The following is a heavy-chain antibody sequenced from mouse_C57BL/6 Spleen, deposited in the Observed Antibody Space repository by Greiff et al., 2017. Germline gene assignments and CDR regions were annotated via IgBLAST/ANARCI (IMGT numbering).Heavy chain of an antibody. CDR1: GYAFSSSW. V-gene: IGHV1-82*01. CDR2: IYPGDGDT. J-gene: IGHJ1*03. CDR3: ARWLYWYFDV. Sequence: VQVVESGPELVKPGASVKISCKASGYAFSSSWMNWVKQRPGKGLEWIGRIYPGDGDTNYNGKFKGKATLTADKSSSTAYMQLSSLTSEDSAVYFCARWLYWYFDVWGTGTTVTVSS.